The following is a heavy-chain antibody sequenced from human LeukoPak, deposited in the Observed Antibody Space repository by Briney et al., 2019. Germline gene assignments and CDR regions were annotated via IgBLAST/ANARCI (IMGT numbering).Heavy chain of an antibody. V-gene: IGHV3-21*01. CDR1: GFSFSNYN. Sequence: GGSLRLSCEASGFSFSNYNMDWVRQTPGKGLEWISSITTSSSYTFYADSVKGRFTISRDNARNSLYLQMDSLTAEDTAVYYCAKDIVVVVAATQWGQGTLVTVSS. CDR3: AKDIVVVVAATQ. CDR2: ITTSSSYT. D-gene: IGHD2-15*01. J-gene: IGHJ4*02.